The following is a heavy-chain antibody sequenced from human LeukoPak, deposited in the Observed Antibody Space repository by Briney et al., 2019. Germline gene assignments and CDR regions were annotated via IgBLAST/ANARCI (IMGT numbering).Heavy chain of an antibody. Sequence: GGSLRLSCAASGFTFSSYGMHWVRQAPGKGLEWAAFIRYDGTKKFYADSVKGRFTISRDNSKNTLYLQMNSLRAEDTAVYYCARDSADYWGQGTLVTVSS. CDR3: ARDSADY. CDR1: GFTFSSYG. CDR2: IRYDGTKK. J-gene: IGHJ4*02. V-gene: IGHV3-30*02. D-gene: IGHD1-26*01.